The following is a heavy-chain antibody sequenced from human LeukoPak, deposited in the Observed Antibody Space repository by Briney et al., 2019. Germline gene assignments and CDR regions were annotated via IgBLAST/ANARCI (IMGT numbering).Heavy chain of an antibody. V-gene: IGHV4-34*01. J-gene: IGHJ4*02. D-gene: IGHD3-22*01. CDR3: ARHSDYYDSSGYYY. CDR1: GGSISSYY. CDR2: INHSGST. Sequence: ETLSLTCTVSGGSISSYYWSWIRQPPGKGLEWIGEINHSGSTNYNPSLKSRVTISVDTSKNQFSLKLSSVTAADTAVYYCARHSDYYDSSGYYYWGQGTLVTVSS.